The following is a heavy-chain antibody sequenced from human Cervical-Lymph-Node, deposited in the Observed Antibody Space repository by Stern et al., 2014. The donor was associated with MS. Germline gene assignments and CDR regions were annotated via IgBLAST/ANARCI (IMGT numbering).Heavy chain of an antibody. D-gene: IGHD4-23*01. CDR1: GFTFSSFG. CDR2: IWYAGTNR. Sequence: QLVQSGGGVVQPGRSLRLSCAASGFTFSSFGMHWVRQAPGKGLEWLAIIWYAGTNRYYADSVKGRFTLSRDNSKNTLYLQMNSLRAEDTAVYYCAREGGNTAEYFQHWGQGTLVTVSS. V-gene: IGHV3-33*01. CDR3: AREGGNTAEYFQH. J-gene: IGHJ1*01.